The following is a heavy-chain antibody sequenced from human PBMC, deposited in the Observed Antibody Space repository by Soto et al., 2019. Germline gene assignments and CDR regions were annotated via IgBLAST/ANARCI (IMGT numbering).Heavy chain of an antibody. Sequence: QITLKESGPTLVRPPQTLTLTCTFSGFSLTSGVGVGWIRQPPGKALEWLALIYWDDDKRYSPSLKNRLTITQDTSKSQVVLTMTNVGPVDTATYFCAHIDPEIVTVGGHGGFDYWGQGTLVTVSS. D-gene: IGHD5-12*01. CDR2: IYWDDDK. CDR1: GFSLTSGVG. CDR3: AHIDPEIVTVGGHGGFDY. V-gene: IGHV2-5*02. J-gene: IGHJ4*02.